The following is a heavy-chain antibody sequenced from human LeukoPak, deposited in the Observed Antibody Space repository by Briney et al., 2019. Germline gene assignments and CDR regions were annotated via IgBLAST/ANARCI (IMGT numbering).Heavy chain of an antibody. CDR2: ISSSGRTI. CDR3: ASSLRWLTLDY. D-gene: IGHD4-23*01. CDR1: GFTFSSYE. V-gene: IGHV3-48*03. Sequence: GGSLRLSCAASGFTFSSYEMNWVRQAPGKGLEWVSYISSSGRTIYYADSVKGRFTIYRDNAKNSLYLQMNSLRAEDTAVYYCASSLRWLTLDYWGQGTLVTVSS. J-gene: IGHJ4*02.